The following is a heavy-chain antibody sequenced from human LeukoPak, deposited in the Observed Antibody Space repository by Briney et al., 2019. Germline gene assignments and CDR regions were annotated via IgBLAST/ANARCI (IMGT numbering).Heavy chain of an antibody. CDR2: ISGSGGST. Sequence: PGGSLRLSCAASGFTFSSYAMSWVRQAPGKGLEWVSAISGSGGSTYYADSVKGRFTISRDNSKNTLYLQMNSLRAEDTAVYYCAKSTDYYGSGSYLNAFDIWGQGTMVTVSS. D-gene: IGHD3-10*01. CDR1: GFTFSSYA. CDR3: AKSTDYYGSGSYLNAFDI. J-gene: IGHJ3*02. V-gene: IGHV3-23*01.